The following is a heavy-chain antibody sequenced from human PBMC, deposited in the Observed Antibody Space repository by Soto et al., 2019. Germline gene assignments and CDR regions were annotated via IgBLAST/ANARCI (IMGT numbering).Heavy chain of an antibody. CDR3: AKDDIRWIPIWLPED. CDR2: ISYDGSNT. J-gene: IGHJ4*02. D-gene: IGHD5-18*01. Sequence: VVSLRLSCAASGFTFSSYGMHWVRQAPGKGLEWVAVISYDGSNTYYADSVKGRFTISRDNSKNTLYLQMNSLRAEDTAVYYCAKDDIRWIPIWLPEDWGQGTLVTVSS. CDR1: GFTFSSYG. V-gene: IGHV3-30*18.